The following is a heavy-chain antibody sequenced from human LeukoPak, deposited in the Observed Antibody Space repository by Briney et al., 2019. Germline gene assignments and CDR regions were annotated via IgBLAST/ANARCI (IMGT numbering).Heavy chain of an antibody. D-gene: IGHD3-22*01. CDR3: AKSESNYYDSSIDY. CDR2: IYYSGST. J-gene: IGHJ4*02. CDR1: GGSISSYY. V-gene: IGHV4-59*01. Sequence: RASETLSLTCTVSGGSISSYYWSWIRQPPGKGLEWIGYIYYSGSTNYNPSLKSRVTISVDTSKNQFSLKLSSVTAADTAVYYCAKSESNYYDSSIDYWGQGTLVTVSS.